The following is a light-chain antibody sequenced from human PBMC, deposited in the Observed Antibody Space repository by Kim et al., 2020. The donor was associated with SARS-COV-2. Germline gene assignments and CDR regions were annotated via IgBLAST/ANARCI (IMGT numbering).Light chain of an antibody. CDR1: SSDIGNHNR. Sequence: GHSVTISGTGTSSDIGNHNRVSWYQQPPGAAPKLMIYEVNNRPSGVPDRFSGSKSGNTASLTISGLQTEDEADYYCSSDTVNNTWVFGGGTQLTVL. V-gene: IGLV2-18*02. CDR3: SSDTVNNTWV. CDR2: EVN. J-gene: IGLJ3*02.